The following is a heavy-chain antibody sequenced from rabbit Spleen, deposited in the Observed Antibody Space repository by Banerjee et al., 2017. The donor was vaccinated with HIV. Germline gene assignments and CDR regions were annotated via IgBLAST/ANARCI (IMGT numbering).Heavy chain of an antibody. J-gene: IGHJ2*01. CDR1: GFSFSSRYY. CDR3: ARNYVNVFDP. D-gene: IGHD1-1*01. CDR2: IDAGNSGDT. V-gene: IGHV1S40*01. Sequence: QSLEESGGDLVKPGASLTLTCTASGFSFSSRYYMCWVRQAPGKGLEWIACIDAGNSGDTYYAGWAKGRFTISKASSTTVTLQMTSLTTADTATYFCARNYVNVFDPWGPGTLVTVS.